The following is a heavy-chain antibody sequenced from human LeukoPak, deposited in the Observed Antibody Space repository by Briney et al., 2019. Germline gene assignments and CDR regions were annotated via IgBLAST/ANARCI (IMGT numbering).Heavy chain of an antibody. Sequence: SETLSLTCTVSGFSISSYYWSWIRQPAGKGLEWIWRIYTSGSTNYNPSLKSRVTMLVDTSKNQFSLKLSSVTAADTAVYYCAREAGRMGRAYYYYMDVWGKGTTVTVSS. V-gene: IGHV4-4*07. CDR3: AREAGRMGRAYYYYMDV. CDR1: GFSISSYY. D-gene: IGHD3-16*01. CDR2: IYTSGST. J-gene: IGHJ6*03.